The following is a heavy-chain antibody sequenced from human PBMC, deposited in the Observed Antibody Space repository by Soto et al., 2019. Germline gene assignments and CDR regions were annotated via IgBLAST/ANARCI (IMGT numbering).Heavy chain of an antibody. CDR3: AGRRVLRYIGLDP. Sequence: SETLSLTCAVYGGSFSGYYWSWIRQPPGKGLEWIGEINHSGSTNYNPSLKSLVTISVYTSKNQFSLKMRSVTAADTAVYYRAGRRVLRYIGLDPWGQGTLVTVSS. CDR1: GGSFSGYY. J-gene: IGHJ5*02. CDR2: INHSGST. D-gene: IGHD3-9*01. V-gene: IGHV4-34*01.